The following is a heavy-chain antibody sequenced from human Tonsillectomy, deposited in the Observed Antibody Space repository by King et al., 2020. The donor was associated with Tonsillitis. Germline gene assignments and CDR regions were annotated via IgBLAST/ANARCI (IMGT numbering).Heavy chain of an antibody. J-gene: IGHJ4*02. V-gene: IGHV3-21*01. Sequence: VQLVESGGGLVKPGGSLRLSCAASGFTFSSYSMNWVRQAPGKGLEWVSSISSSSSYIYYADSVKGRFTISRDNAKNSMYLQMNSLRAEDTAVYYCARDDSSSWIDYWGQGTLVTVSS. CDR2: ISSSSSYI. CDR1: GFTFSSYS. D-gene: IGHD6-13*01. CDR3: ARDDSSSWIDY.